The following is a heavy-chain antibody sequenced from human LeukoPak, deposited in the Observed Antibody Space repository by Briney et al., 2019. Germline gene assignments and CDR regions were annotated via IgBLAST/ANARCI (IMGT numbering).Heavy chain of an antibody. CDR1: GDTITSYD. Sequence: ASVKVSXKASGDTITSYDINWVRQATGQGLEWMRWMNPNSGTTDYAQKFQGRVTITRNTSISTAYMELSSLRSGASTMCYCARAVWGSGSYYNHVWFDTWGQGTLVTVSS. V-gene: IGHV1-8*03. J-gene: IGHJ5*02. D-gene: IGHD3-10*01. CDR3: ARAVWGSGSYYNHVWFDT. CDR2: MNPNSGTT.